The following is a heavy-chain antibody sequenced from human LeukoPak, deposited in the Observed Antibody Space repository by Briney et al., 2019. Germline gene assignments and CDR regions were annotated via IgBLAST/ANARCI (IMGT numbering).Heavy chain of an antibody. V-gene: IGHV3-30*02. D-gene: IGHD6-6*01. Sequence: PGGSLRLSCAASGFTFSSYGMHWVRQAPGKGLEWVAFIHYDGSNKNYADSVKGRFTISRDNSKNTLYLQMNSLRVDDTAVYYCAKDRGYSSSDYWGQGTLVTVSS. CDR3: AKDRGYSSSDY. CDR2: IHYDGSNK. J-gene: IGHJ4*02. CDR1: GFTFSSYG.